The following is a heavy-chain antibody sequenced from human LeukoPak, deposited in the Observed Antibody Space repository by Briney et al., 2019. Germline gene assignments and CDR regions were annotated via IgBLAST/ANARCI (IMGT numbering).Heavy chain of an antibody. Sequence: ASVKVSCKASGYTFTSYYMHWVRQAPGQGLEWMGITNPSGGSTSYAQKFQGRVTMTRDTSTSIVYMELSSLRSEDTAVYYCARDFYGGTPYFDYWGQGTLVTVSS. CDR2: TNPSGGST. V-gene: IGHV1-46*01. J-gene: IGHJ4*02. CDR3: ARDFYGGTPYFDY. D-gene: IGHD4-23*01. CDR1: GYTFTSYY.